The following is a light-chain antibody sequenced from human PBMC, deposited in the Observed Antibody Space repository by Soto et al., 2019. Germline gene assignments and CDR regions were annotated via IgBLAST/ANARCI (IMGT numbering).Light chain of an antibody. CDR3: CSYTSISTLV. CDR2: EVS. CDR1: SSDVGGYDF. V-gene: IGLV2-14*01. Sequence: QSALTQTASVSGSPGQSVTIPCTGTSSDVGGYDFVSWYQHHPGKATKLMIYEVSNRPAGVSSRFSGSKSANTAFLTISGIQAEDEADYYCCSYTSISTLVFGGGTKVTVL. J-gene: IGLJ3*02.